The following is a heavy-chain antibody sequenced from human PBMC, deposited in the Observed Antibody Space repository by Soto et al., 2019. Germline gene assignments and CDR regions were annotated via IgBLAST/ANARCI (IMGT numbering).Heavy chain of an antibody. J-gene: IGHJ6*02. V-gene: IGHV5-51*01. CDR2: IYPGDSDT. Sequence: PGESLKISCKGSGYSFTSYWIGWVRQMPGKGLEWMGIIYPGDSDTRYSPSFQGQVTISADKSISTAYLQWSSLKASDTAMYYCARALGYCSGGSCYGYYYGMDVWGQGTTVTVSS. CDR1: GYSFTSYW. D-gene: IGHD2-15*01. CDR3: ARALGYCSGGSCYGYYYGMDV.